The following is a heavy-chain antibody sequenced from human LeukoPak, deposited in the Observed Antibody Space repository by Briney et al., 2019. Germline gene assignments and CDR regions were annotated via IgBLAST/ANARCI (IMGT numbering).Heavy chain of an antibody. CDR1: RGTFNSYA. CDR3: ARDTRRIAMAGVTYFDY. D-gene: IGHD6-19*01. J-gene: IGHJ4*02. CDR2: IIPILDIA. V-gene: IGHV1-69*04. Sequence: GASVKVSCKASRGTFNSYAINWVRQAPGQGLEWMGRIIPILDIANYAQKFQGRVTITADKSTSTAYMELTTLRSEDTAVYYCARDTRRIAMAGVTYFDYWGQGTLVTVSS.